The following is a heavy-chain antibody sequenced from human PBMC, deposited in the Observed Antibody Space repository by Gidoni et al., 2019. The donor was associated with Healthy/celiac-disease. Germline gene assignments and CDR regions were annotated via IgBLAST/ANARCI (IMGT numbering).Heavy chain of an antibody. J-gene: IGHJ4*02. CDR2: IYYSGST. CDR1: GGSISSSSYY. D-gene: IGHD6-6*01. CDR3: ARHTSIAAGGYDY. Sequence: QLQLQESGPGLVKPSETLSLTCTVSGGSISSSSYYWGWIRQPPGKGLEWIGSIYYSGSTYYNPSLKSRVTISVDTSKNQFSLKLSSVTAADTAVYYCARHTSIAAGGYDYWGQGTLVTVSS. V-gene: IGHV4-39*01.